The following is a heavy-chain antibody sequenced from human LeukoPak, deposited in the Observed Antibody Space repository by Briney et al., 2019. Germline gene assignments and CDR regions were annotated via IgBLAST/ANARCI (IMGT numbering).Heavy chain of an antibody. CDR2: IYSGGST. J-gene: IGHJ3*02. CDR1: GFTFDDFDDYG. CDR3: AREYYSSTSCSSDAFDI. D-gene: IGHD2-2*01. V-gene: IGHV3-66*02. Sequence: GGSLRLSCAASGFTFDDFDDYGMNWVRQAPGKGLEWVSIIYSGGSTYYADSVKGRFTISRDNSKNTLYLQMNSLRAEDTAVYYCAREYYSSTSCSSDAFDIWGQGTMVTVSS.